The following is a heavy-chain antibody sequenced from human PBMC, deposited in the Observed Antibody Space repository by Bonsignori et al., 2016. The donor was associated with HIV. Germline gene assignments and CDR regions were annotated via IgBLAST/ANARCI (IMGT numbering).Heavy chain of an antibody. CDR2: IIPIFGTA. Sequence: WVRQAPGQGLEWMGGIIPIFGTANYAQKFQGRVTITADESTSTAYMELSSLRSEDTAVYYCASGEQLHNYYYYMDVWGKGTTVTVSS. J-gene: IGHJ6*03. D-gene: IGHD6-6*01. CDR3: ASGEQLHNYYYYMDV. V-gene: IGHV1-69*01.